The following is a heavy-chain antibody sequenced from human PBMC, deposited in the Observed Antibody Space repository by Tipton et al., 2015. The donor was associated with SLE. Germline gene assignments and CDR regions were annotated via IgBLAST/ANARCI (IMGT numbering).Heavy chain of an antibody. CDR2: IYHSGST. V-gene: IGHV4-38-2*02. CDR1: GYSISSGYY. CDR3: ARVRGSGFGGYMDV. Sequence: TLSLTCTVSGYSISSGYYWGWIRQPPGKGLEWIGSIYHSGSTYYNPSLKSRVTISVDTSKNQFSLKLSSVTAADTAVYYCARVRGSGFGGYMDVWGKGTTVTVSS. D-gene: IGHD3-10*01. J-gene: IGHJ6*03.